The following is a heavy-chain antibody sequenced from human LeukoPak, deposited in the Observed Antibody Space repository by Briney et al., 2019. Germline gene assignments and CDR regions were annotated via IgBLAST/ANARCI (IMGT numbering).Heavy chain of an antibody. Sequence: GGSLRLSCAASGFTFSSYAMSWVRQAPGKGLEWVSAISGSGGSTYYADSVKGRFTISRDNAKNSLYLQMNSLRAEDTAVYYCARGLLWFGEFLYFDYWGQGTLVTVSS. D-gene: IGHD3-10*01. V-gene: IGHV3-23*01. J-gene: IGHJ4*02. CDR2: ISGSGGST. CDR1: GFTFSSYA. CDR3: ARGLLWFGEFLYFDY.